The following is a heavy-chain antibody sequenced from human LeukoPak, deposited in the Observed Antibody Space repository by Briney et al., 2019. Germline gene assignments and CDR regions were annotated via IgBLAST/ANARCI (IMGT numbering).Heavy chain of an antibody. Sequence: GGSLRLSCAASGFTFDDYGMSWVRQAPGKGLEWFSGINWNGGSTGYADSVKGRFTISRDNAKNSLYLQMNSLRAEDTALYYCARVGGQEMATMEFDYWGQGTLVTVSS. CDR1: GFTFDDYG. CDR2: INWNGGST. J-gene: IGHJ4*02. V-gene: IGHV3-20*04. D-gene: IGHD5-24*01. CDR3: ARVGGQEMATMEFDY.